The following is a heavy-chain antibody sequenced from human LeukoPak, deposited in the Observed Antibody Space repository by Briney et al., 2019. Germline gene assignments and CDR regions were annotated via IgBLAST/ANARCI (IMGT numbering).Heavy chain of an antibody. CDR1: GFTFSSYA. CDR2: ISYDGSNK. CDR3: ARDIEYTGYSYYSYGMDV. Sequence: PGKSLRLSCAVSGFTFSSYAMHWVRQAPGKGLEWVALISYDGSNKYYADSVKGRFTISRDNSKNTLYLQMNSLRAEDTAVYYCARDIEYTGYSYYSYGMDVWGQGTTVTVSS. D-gene: IGHD5-12*01. V-gene: IGHV3-30-3*01. J-gene: IGHJ6*02.